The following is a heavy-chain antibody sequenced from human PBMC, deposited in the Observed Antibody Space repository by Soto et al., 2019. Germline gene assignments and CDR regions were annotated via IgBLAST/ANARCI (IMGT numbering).Heavy chain of an antibody. D-gene: IGHD3-22*01. CDR2: INTNTGNP. J-gene: IGHJ4*02. Sequence: GXSVKVSYKASGYTFTSYAINWVRQAPGQGLELMGWINTNTGNPTYAQGFTGRFVFSLDTSVSTAYLQICSLKAEDTAVYYCARDGSSFASSGYRERFDDWGQGTLVTVSS. V-gene: IGHV7-4-1*01. CDR3: ARDGSSFASSGYRERFDD. CDR1: GYTFTSYA.